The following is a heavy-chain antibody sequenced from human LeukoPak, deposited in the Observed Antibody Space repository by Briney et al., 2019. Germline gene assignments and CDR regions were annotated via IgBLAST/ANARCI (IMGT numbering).Heavy chain of an antibody. V-gene: IGHV4-59*12. CDR1: GGSINNYY. CDR3: ASLFNYYYYYMDV. CDR2: IIYSGST. J-gene: IGHJ6*03. Sequence: PSETLSLTCTVSGGSINNYYWGWIRQPPGKGLEWIGYIIYSGSTNYNPSLKSRVTISVDTSKNQFSLKLSSVTAADTAVYYCASLFNYYYYYMDVWGKGTTVTVSS.